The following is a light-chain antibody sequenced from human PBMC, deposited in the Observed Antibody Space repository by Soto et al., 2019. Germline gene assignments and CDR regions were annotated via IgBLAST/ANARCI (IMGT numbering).Light chain of an antibody. CDR2: DAS. CDR1: HYISMW. Sequence: DIQMTQSPSTLSASVGDRVSFTCRAIHYISMWVAWYQHRLGKAPSLLITDASKLESGVPPRFNGSRSETEVTRSTRNLQPEDFATYFCQHYHSFPWTFVLGTKVEIK. V-gene: IGKV1-5*01. CDR3: QHYHSFPWT. J-gene: IGKJ1*01.